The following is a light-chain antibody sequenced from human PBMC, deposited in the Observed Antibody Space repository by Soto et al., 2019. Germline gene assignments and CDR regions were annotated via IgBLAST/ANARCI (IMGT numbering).Light chain of an antibody. CDR3: QAWASCIGV. CDR2: VNSDGSH. V-gene: IGLV4-69*02. Sequence: QPVLTQSPSASASLGASVKLTCTLSSGHNIYAIVWHQQQPEKGPRYLLKVNSDGSHTKGDGIPDRFSGSSSGAERYLTISSLQSEDEADYYCQAWASCIGVFGTGTKRTVL. J-gene: IGLJ1*01. CDR1: SGHNIYA.